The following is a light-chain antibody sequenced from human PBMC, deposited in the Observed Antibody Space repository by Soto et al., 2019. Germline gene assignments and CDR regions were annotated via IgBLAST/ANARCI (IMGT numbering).Light chain of an antibody. CDR3: QEDNSYSIT. CDR2: DAS. CDR1: QSISSW. J-gene: IGKJ5*01. Sequence: DIQMTQSPSTLSASVGDRVTITCRASQSISSWLAWYQQKPGKAPKLLIDDASSLESGVPSRFSCSGSGREFTLTISSLQPDDFATYYCQEDNSYSITFGQGIRLEI. V-gene: IGKV1-5*01.